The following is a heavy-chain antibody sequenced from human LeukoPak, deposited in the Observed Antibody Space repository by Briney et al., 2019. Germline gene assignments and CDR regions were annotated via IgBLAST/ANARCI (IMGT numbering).Heavy chain of an antibody. CDR2: IYYSGST. V-gene: IGHV4-39*07. CDR1: GDSISSGSYY. J-gene: IGHJ6*03. D-gene: IGHD7-27*01. CDR3: ARSLTGEDYYYYYMDV. Sequence: PSETLSLTCTVSGDSISSGSYYWTWIRQSAGKGLEWIGSIYYSGSTYYNPSLKSRVTISVDTSKNQFSLKLSSVTAADTAVYYCARSLTGEDYYYYYMDVWGKGTTVTVSS.